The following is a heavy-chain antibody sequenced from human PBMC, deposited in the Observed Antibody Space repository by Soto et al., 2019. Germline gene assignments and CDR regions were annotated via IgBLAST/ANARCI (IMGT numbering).Heavy chain of an antibody. D-gene: IGHD2-15*01. V-gene: IGHV3-23*01. J-gene: IGHJ4*01. CDR2: IGGSGGSP. CDR1: GFNFSGSA. Sequence: GGSLRLSCSAFGFNFSGSAMIWVRQAPGKGLQWVSSIGGSGGSPSYADSVQGRFTISRDNSRNTLSLQMNSLRAEDTATYYCAKARCSGNSCYVPDYWGHGSLVTVSS. CDR3: AKARCSGNSCYVPDY.